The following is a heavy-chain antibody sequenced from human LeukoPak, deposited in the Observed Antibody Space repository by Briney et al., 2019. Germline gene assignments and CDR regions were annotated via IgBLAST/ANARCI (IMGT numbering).Heavy chain of an antibody. J-gene: IGHJ6*03. CDR1: GFTFSSYA. CDR3: AKDPYIAAPASYYYMDV. D-gene: IGHD6-6*01. V-gene: IGHV3-23*01. CDR2: ISGSGGST. Sequence: GGSLRLSCAASGFTFSSYAMSWVRQAPGKGLEWVSAISGSGGSTYYADSVKGRFTVSRDNSKNTLYLQMNSLRAEDTAVYYCAKDPYIAAPASYYYMDVWGKGTTVTVSS.